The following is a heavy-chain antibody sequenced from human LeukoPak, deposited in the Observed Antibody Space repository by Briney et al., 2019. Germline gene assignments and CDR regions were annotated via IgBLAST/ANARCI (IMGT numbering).Heavy chain of an antibody. J-gene: IGHJ4*02. D-gene: IGHD1-1*01. CDR3: ARGAMRTGFDS. CDR2: TYYGSKWNN. Sequence: SQTLSLTCAISGDSVSSSSNVWNWIRQSPSRGLEWLGRTYYGSKWNNDYAASVKSRITVNPDTSKNQISLQLNSVTPEVTAVYYCARGAMRTGFDSWGQGTLVTVSA. CDR1: GDSVSSSSNV. V-gene: IGHV6-1*01.